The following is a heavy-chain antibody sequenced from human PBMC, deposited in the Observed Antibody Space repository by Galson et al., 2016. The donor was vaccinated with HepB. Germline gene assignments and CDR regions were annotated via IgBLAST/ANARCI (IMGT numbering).Heavy chain of an antibody. CDR2: IYYSGST. CDR1: GGSISSYY. CDR3: ARLGGGGYDFWTGYLDY. V-gene: IGHV4-59*01. D-gene: IGHD3-3*01. J-gene: IGHJ4*02. Sequence: ETLSLTCTVSGGSISSYYWNWIRQPPGKGLEWIGYIYYSGSTNYNPSLKSRVTISVDTSKNQFSLKLSSVTAADTAGYYCARLGGGGYDFWTGYLDYWGQGTPVTVSS.